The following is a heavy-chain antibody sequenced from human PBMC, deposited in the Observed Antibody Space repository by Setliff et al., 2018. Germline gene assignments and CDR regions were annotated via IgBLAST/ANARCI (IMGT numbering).Heavy chain of an antibody. CDR1: GYTFRNYG. Sequence: ASVKVSYKASGYTFRNYGISWVRQAPGQGLEWMGWISTYSDNTDYAQKFQGRVNMTRDTSTTTAYMELRSLRSDDTAVYYCARGVRASYWGQGTLVTVSS. D-gene: IGHD1-26*01. CDR2: ISTYSDNT. J-gene: IGHJ4*02. V-gene: IGHV1-18*01. CDR3: ARGVRASY.